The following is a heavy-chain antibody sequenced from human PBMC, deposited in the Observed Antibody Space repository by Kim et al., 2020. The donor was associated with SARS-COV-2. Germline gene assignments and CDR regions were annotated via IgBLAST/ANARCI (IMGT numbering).Heavy chain of an antibody. CDR2: IYYSGST. D-gene: IGHD3-3*01. Sequence: SETLSLTCTVSGGSISSGVYYWTWIRQHPGMGLEWIGYIYYSGSTYYNPSLKSRVTISVDTSKNQFSLKLSSVTAADTAVYYCARAVTIFGVVQHFDYWGQGTLVTVSS. CDR3: ARAVTIFGVVQHFDY. CDR1: GGSISSGVYY. J-gene: IGHJ4*02. V-gene: IGHV4-31*03.